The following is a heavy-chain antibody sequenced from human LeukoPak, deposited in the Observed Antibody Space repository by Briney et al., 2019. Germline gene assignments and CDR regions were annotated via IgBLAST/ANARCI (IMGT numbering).Heavy chain of an antibody. V-gene: IGHV3-11*04. Sequence: GGSLRLSCATSGFTFTDYYMSWIRQAPGKGLEWVSYISVSGTTMYYADSVKGRFTISRDNAKNSLYLQMNSLRAEDTAVYYCARGQYYDFWSGYYEDDYWGQGTLVTVSS. D-gene: IGHD3-3*01. CDR2: ISVSGTTM. CDR3: ARGQYYDFWSGYYEDDY. J-gene: IGHJ4*02. CDR1: GFTFTDYY.